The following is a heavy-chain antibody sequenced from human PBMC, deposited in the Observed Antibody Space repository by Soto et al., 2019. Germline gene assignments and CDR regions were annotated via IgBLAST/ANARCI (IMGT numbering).Heavy chain of an antibody. Sequence: VKVSCKASGYTFTSYGISWVRQAPGQGLEWMGWISAYNGNTNYAQKLQGRVTMTTDTSTSTAYMELRSLRSDDTAVYYCARTYYYDRRGYYLARYGAFEIWGQGTMVTVS. CDR3: ARTYYYDRRGYYLARYGAFEI. CDR1: GYTFTSYG. V-gene: IGHV1-18*01. CDR2: ISAYNGNT. J-gene: IGHJ3*02. D-gene: IGHD3-22*01.